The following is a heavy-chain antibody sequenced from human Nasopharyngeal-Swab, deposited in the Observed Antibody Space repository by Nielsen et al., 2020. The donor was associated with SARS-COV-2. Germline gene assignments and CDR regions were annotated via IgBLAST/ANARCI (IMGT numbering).Heavy chain of an antibody. CDR1: GFTFSSYG. Sequence: GGSLRLSCAASGFTFSSYGMHWVRQAPGKGLEWVAVIWYDGSNKYYADSVKGRLTISRDNSKNTLYLQMNSLRAEDTAVYYCARERYSSSWYFDYWGQGTLVTVSS. CDR2: IWYDGSNK. J-gene: IGHJ4*02. V-gene: IGHV3-33*01. CDR3: ARERYSSSWYFDY. D-gene: IGHD6-13*01.